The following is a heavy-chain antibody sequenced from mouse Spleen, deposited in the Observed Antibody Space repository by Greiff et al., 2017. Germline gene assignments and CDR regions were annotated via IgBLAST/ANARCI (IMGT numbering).Heavy chain of an antibody. D-gene: IGHD4-1*01. Sequence: EVKLMESGGGLVKPGGSLKLSCAASGFTFSSYAMSWVRQTPEKRLEWVATISDGGSYTYYPDNVKGRFTISRDNAKNNLYLQMSHLKSEDTAMYYCARDGGNWDVLGYWGQGTTLTVSS. V-gene: IGHV5-4*01. CDR1: GFTFSSYA. CDR2: ISDGGSYT. CDR3: ARDGGNWDVLGY. J-gene: IGHJ2*01.